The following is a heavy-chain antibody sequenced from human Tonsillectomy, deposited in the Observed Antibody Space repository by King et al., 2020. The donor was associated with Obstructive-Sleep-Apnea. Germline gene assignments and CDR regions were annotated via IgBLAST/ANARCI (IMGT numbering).Heavy chain of an antibody. J-gene: IGHJ4*01. CDR2: IYHTRNS. CDR1: RASINSNTYY. Sequence: QLQESGPGLVKPSETLSLTCSVSRASINSNTYYWGWIRQPPGKGLEWLGAIYHTRNSYYNPSLKSRVTMSIDTSRMHFSLNLSSVTAADTAVYYCARKYGGNSGVFDFWGHGTLVTVSS. D-gene: IGHD4-23*01. CDR3: ARKYGGNSGVFDF. V-gene: IGHV4-39*07.